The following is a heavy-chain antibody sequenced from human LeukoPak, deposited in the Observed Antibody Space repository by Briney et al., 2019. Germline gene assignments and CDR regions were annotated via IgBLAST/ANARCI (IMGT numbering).Heavy chain of an antibody. V-gene: IGHV1-46*01. Sequence: ASVTVSFTVSGYTLTELSMHWVRQAPGQGLEWMGMIYPSDGSTSYAQKFQGRVTVTRDTSTSTVHMELSGLRSEDTAVYYCARDQEAFDYWGQGTLVTVSS. CDR1: GYTLTELS. CDR2: IYPSDGST. CDR3: ARDQEAFDY. J-gene: IGHJ4*02.